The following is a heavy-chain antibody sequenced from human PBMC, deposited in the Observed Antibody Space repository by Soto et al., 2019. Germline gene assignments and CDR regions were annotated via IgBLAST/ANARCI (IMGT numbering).Heavy chain of an antibody. J-gene: IGHJ6*02. CDR1: GVSISSYY. Sequence: XETLSLTCTVAGVSISSYYWSWIRQPAGKGLEWIGRFYTSASTNYNPSLKSRVTMSVDTSKNQFSLKLSSVTAADTAVYYCARDISLIVGGMDVWGQGTTVTVSS. V-gene: IGHV4-4*07. D-gene: IGHD3-22*01. CDR2: FYTSAST. CDR3: ARDISLIVGGMDV.